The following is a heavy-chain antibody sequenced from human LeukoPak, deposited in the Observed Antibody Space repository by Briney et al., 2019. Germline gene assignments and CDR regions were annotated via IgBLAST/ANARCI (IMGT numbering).Heavy chain of an antibody. Sequence: GASVKVSCKASGYTLTGYYMHWVRQAPGQGLEWMGRINPNSGGTNYAQKFQGRVTMTRDTSISTAYMELSRLRSDDTAVYYCARERYYGSGSYFDYWGQGTLVTVSS. J-gene: IGHJ4*02. CDR1: GYTLTGYY. CDR3: ARERYYGSGSYFDY. V-gene: IGHV1-2*06. D-gene: IGHD3-10*01. CDR2: INPNSGGT.